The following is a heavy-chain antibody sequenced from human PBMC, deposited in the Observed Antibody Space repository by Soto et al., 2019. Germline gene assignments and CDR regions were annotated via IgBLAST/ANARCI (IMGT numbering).Heavy chain of an antibody. CDR1: GLNFSVLA. CDR2: TGYSRLTT. V-gene: IGHV3-23*01. Sequence: GGSLRLSCAASGLNFSVLAMSWVRRAPGKGLEWVSTTGYSRLTTYYADSVKGRFTVSRDNSKNTLDLQMSSLRAEDTAVYYCATVHSTSRSFDYWGQGTLVTVSS. D-gene: IGHD6-6*01. J-gene: IGHJ4*02. CDR3: ATVHSTSRSFDY.